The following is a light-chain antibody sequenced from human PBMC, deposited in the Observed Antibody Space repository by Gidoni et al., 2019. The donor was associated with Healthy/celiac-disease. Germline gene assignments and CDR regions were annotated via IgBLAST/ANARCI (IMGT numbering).Light chain of an antibody. V-gene: IGKV3-11*01. CDR3: QQRSNWPPLT. J-gene: IGKJ4*01. Sequence: EMVLTQPPATLSLSPGERATLSCRASQCVSSYLAWYQQKPGQAPRLLIYDASNRATGIPARFSGSGSGTDFTLTISSLEPEDFAVYYCQQRSNWPPLTFGGGTKVEIK. CDR1: QCVSSY. CDR2: DAS.